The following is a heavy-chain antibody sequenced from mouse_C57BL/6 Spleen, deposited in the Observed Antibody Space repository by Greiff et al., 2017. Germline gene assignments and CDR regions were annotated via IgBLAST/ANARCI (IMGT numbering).Heavy chain of an antibody. D-gene: IGHD1-1*01. J-gene: IGHJ2*01. V-gene: IGHV1-5*01. CDR3: TRADYYGSSYLDYLDY. Sequence: EVKLQESGTVLARPGASVKMSCKTSGYTFPSYWMHWVKQRPGQGLEWIGAIYPGNSDTSYNQKFKGKAKLTAVTSASTAYMELIRLTNEDSAVYYCTRADYYGSSYLDYLDYWVQGITLTVSS. CDR2: IYPGNSDT. CDR1: GYTFPSYW.